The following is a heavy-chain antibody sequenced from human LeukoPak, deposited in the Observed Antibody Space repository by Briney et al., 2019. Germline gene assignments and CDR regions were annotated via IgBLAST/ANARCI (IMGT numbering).Heavy chain of an antibody. V-gene: IGHV3-23*01. J-gene: IGHJ4*02. CDR2: ISGSGGST. CDR1: GVTFITYA. D-gene: IGHD2-21*02. CDR3: AIPTGGDGYSSFDY. Sequence: GGSLRLSSAPPGVTFITYAISWVRQAPGKGLEWVSGISGSGGSTYYADSVRGRLTISRDNSKDTLYLQMNSLRAEDTAVYHCAIPTGGDGYSSFDYWGQGALVPVSS.